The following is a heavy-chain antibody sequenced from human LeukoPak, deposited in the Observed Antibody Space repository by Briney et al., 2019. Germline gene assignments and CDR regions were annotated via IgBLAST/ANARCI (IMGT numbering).Heavy chain of an antibody. CDR3: ARAPKSMVRGGYLDY. V-gene: IGHV4-39*07. CDR2: IYYSGST. Sequence: SETLSLTCTVSGGSISSSSYYWGWIRQPPGKGLEWIGSIYYSGSTYYNSSLKSRVTISVDTSKNQFSLKLSSVTAADTAVYYCARAPKSMVRGGYLDYWGQGTLVTVSS. J-gene: IGHJ4*02. CDR1: GGSISSSSYY. D-gene: IGHD3-10*01.